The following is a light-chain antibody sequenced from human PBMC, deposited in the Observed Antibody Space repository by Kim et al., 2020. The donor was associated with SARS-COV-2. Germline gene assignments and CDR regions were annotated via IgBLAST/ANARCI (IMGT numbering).Light chain of an antibody. Sequence: DIQLTQSPPSLSASLGDRVTITCRASQSIATSLNWYQQKHGTTPNLLIYATSNLQGGVPSRFSGSGSGTDFNLTISSLHPEDFATYYCQQSYTRPLTFGGGTKVDIK. CDR1: QSIATS. J-gene: IGKJ4*01. CDR2: ATS. CDR3: QQSYTRPLT. V-gene: IGKV1-39*01.